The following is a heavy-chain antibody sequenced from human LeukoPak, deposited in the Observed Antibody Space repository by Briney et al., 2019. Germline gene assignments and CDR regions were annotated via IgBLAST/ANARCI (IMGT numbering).Heavy chain of an antibody. CDR1: GFTFSSYG. D-gene: IGHD4-11*01. J-gene: IGHJ6*02. Sequence: GGSLRLSCAASGFTFSSYGMHWVRHAPGKGLEWVAVISYDGSNKYYADSVKGRFTISRDNSKTTLYLQMNSLRAEDTDVYYCAVYRGSYYSGMDVWGQGTTVTVSS. CDR2: ISYDGSNK. CDR3: AVYRGSYYSGMDV. V-gene: IGHV3-30*03.